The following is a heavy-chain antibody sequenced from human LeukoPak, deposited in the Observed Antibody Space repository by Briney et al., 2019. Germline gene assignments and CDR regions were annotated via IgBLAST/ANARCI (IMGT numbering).Heavy chain of an antibody. CDR2: VSGSGAST. CDR3: AKAAHAAVAGNYFDY. Sequence: GGSLRLSCAASGFTFSSYAMSWVRQAPGKGLEWVSGVSGSGASTYYADSVKGRFTISRDNSKDTLYLQMNSLRAEDTAVYYCAKAAHAAVAGNYFDYWGQGTLVTVSS. CDR1: GFTFSSYA. J-gene: IGHJ4*02. D-gene: IGHD6-19*01. V-gene: IGHV3-23*01.